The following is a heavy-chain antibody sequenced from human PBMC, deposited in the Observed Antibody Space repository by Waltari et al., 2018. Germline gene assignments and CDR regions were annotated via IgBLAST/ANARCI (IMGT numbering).Heavy chain of an antibody. J-gene: IGHJ6*02. CDR1: GYTFTSYD. CDR3: ARAQYSSSWYGYYYYGMDV. Sequence: QVQLVQSGAEVKKPGASVQVSCKAPGYTFTSYDINWVRQATGQGLEWMGWMNPNSGNTGYAQKFQGRVTITRNTSRSTAYMELSSLRSEDTAVYYCARAQYSSSWYGYYYYGMDVWGQGTTVTVSS. CDR2: MNPNSGNT. V-gene: IGHV1-8*03. D-gene: IGHD6-13*01.